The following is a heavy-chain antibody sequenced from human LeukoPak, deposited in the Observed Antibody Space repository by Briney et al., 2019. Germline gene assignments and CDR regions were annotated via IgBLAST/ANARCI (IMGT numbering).Heavy chain of an antibody. CDR1: GGSISRGNW. Sequence: SGTLSLTCAVSGGSISRGNWWRWVRQPPGKGPEWIGEIYHSGNTNYNPSLKSRVTISVDKSKNQFSLKLSSVTAADTAVYYCAKKAAASAADYWGQGTLVTVSS. CDR2: IYHSGNT. J-gene: IGHJ4*02. CDR3: AKKAAASAADY. V-gene: IGHV4-4*02. D-gene: IGHD6-13*01.